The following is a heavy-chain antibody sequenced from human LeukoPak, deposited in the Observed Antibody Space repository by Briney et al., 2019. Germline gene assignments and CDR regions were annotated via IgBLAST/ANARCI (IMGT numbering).Heavy chain of an antibody. CDR1: GFTFSNYG. V-gene: IGHV3-30*18. CDR2: ISYDGSYK. J-gene: IGHJ4*02. CDR3: AKEKVVVVPAAILDY. Sequence: TGGSLRLSCAASGFTFSNYGMHWVREAPGKGLEGVTVISYDGSYKYYADSVKGRFTISRDNSKNTLYLQMNSLRAEDTAVYYCAKEKVVVVPAAILDYWGQGTQVTVSS. D-gene: IGHD2-2*01.